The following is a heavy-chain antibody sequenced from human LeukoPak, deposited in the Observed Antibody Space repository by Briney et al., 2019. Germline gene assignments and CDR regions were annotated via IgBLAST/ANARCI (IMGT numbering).Heavy chain of an antibody. V-gene: IGHV4-59*12. Sequence: SETLSLTCTVSGGSISSYYWSWIRQPPGKGLEWIGYIYYSGSTNYNPSLKSRVTISVDTSKNQFSLKLSSVTAADTAVYYCARGAGFLGVVIWGQGTLVTVSS. CDR2: IYYSGST. J-gene: IGHJ4*02. D-gene: IGHD3-3*01. CDR1: GGSISSYY. CDR3: ARGAGFLGVVI.